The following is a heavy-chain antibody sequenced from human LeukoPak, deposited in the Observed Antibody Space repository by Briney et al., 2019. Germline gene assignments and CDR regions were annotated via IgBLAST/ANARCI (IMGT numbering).Heavy chain of an antibody. V-gene: IGHV3-53*01. CDR1: GFTVSSNY. J-gene: IGHJ4*02. D-gene: IGHD4-17*01. Sequence: GGSLRLSCAASGFTVSSNYMSWVRQAPGKGLEWVSVIYSGGSTYYADSVKGRFTISRDNSKNTLYLQMNSLRAEDAAVYYCAREGLRGVFDYWGQGTLVTVSS. CDR3: AREGLRGVFDY. CDR2: IYSGGST.